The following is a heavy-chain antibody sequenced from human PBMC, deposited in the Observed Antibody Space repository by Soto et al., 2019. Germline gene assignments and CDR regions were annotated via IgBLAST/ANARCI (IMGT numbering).Heavy chain of an antibody. J-gene: IGHJ4*02. D-gene: IGHD3-16*01. Sequence: QVQLQQWGAGLLKPSETLSLTCAVYGGSFSGYYWSWIRQPPGKGLEWIGEINHSGSTNYNPSLKSRVTISVDTSKNQFSLKLSSVTAADTAVYYCATGNTFGGRYDDYWGQGTLVTVSS. V-gene: IGHV4-34*01. CDR2: INHSGST. CDR3: ATGNTFGGRYDDY. CDR1: GGSFSGYY.